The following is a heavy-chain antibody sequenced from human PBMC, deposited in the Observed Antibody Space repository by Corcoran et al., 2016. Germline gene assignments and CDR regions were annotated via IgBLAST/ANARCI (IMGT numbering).Heavy chain of an antibody. V-gene: IGHV4-34*01. CDR2: INHSGST. CDR1: GGSFSGYY. CDR3: ASSNPVAWDY. Sequence: QVQLQQWGAGLLKPSETLSLTCAVYGGSFSGYYWSWIRQPPGKGLEWIGEINHSGSTNYNPSLKSRVTISVDTSKNQFSLKLSSVTAADTAVYYCASSNPVAWDYWGQGTLVTVSS. J-gene: IGHJ4*02.